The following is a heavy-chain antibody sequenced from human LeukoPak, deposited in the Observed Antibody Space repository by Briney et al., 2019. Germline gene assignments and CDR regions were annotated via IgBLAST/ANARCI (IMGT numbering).Heavy chain of an antibody. CDR2: ISYDGSNK. CDR1: GFTFSSYG. CDR3: AKDGAPVVTLDI. D-gene: IGHD2-15*01. Sequence: GGSLRLSCAASGFTFSSYGMHWVRQAPGKGLEWVAVISYDGSNKYYADSVKGRFTISRDNSKNTLYLQMNSLRAEDTAVYYCAKDGAPVVTLDIWGQGTMVTVSS. V-gene: IGHV3-30*18. J-gene: IGHJ3*02.